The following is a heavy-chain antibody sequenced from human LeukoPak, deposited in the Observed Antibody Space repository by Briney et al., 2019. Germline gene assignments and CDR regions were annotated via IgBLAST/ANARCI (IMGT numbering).Heavy chain of an antibody. CDR1: GFTFNNYW. CDR3: ARDLDFWSGYHFDY. CDR2: IKQDGSEK. D-gene: IGHD3-3*01. Sequence: GGSLRLSCAASGFTFNNYWMSWVRQAPGKGLEWVANIKQDGSEKYYVDSVKGRFTISKDNAKNSLYLQMNSLRAEDTAVYYCARDLDFWSGYHFDYWGQGTLVTVSS. V-gene: IGHV3-7*01. J-gene: IGHJ4*02.